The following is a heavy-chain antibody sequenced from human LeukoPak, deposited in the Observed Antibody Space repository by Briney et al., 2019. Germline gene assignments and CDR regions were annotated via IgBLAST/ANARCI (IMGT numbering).Heavy chain of an antibody. CDR2: MNPNSGNT. CDR1: GYTFTSYD. CDR3: ARTYSSGWDYYYYMDV. J-gene: IGHJ6*03. D-gene: IGHD6-19*01. V-gene: IGHV1-8*03. Sequence: GASVKVSYKASGYTFTSYDINWVRQATGQGLEWMGWMNPNSGNTGYAQKFQGRVTITRNTSISTAYMELSSLRSEDTAVYYCARTYSSGWDYYYYMDVWGKGTTVTVSS.